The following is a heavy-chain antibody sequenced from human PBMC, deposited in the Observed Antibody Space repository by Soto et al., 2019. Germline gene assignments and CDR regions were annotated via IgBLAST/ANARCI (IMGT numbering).Heavy chain of an antibody. V-gene: IGHV3-48*03. J-gene: IGHJ3*02. CDR1: GFDFRRYE. CDR3: ARETLRDAIDI. CDR2: IRANDESI. Sequence: GGSLRLSCVASGFDFRRYEMNWVRQAPGKGLEGVSKIRANDESIYYAESVKGRVSVSRDNAKNSLFLEMNSLRDDDTAVYYCARETLRDAIDIWGQGTMVTVSS.